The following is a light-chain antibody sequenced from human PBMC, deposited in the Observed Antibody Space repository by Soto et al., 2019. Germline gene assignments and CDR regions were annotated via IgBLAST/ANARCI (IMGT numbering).Light chain of an antibody. Sequence: DIQMTQSPSSLSASVGDRVTITCRASQSISDDLNWYQQKPGKAPKLLIYASSSLQSGVPSRFSGSASGTDFTLTISSLQPEAFATYYCQQSYSTPYTFGQGTKLEIK. CDR1: QSISDD. V-gene: IGKV1-39*01. CDR3: QQSYSTPYT. CDR2: ASS. J-gene: IGKJ2*01.